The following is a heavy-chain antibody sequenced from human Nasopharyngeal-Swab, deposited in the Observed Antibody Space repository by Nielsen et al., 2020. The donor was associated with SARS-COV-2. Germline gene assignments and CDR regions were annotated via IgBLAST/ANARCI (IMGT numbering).Heavy chain of an antibody. D-gene: IGHD5-24*01. V-gene: IGHV1-24*01. CDR2: FDPEDGET. CDR1: GYTLTELS. CDR3: ARGRDGGTLRFDL. Sequence: ASVKVSCKVSGYTLTELSMHWVRQAPGKGLEWMGGFDPEDGETIYAQKFQGRVTMTEDTSTDTGYMELSSLTPEDTAVYYCARGRDGGTLRFDLWGQGTLVTVSS. J-gene: IGHJ5*02.